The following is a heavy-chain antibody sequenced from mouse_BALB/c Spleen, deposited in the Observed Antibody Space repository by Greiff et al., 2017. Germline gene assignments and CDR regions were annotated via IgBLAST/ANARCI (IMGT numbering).Heavy chain of an antibody. CDR3: AKPLTETHYWYFDV. V-gene: IGHV3-8*02. D-gene: IGHD6-1*01. CDR2: ISYSGST. Sequence: DVQLQESGPSLVTPSQTLSLTCSVTGDSITSCYWNWIRKFPGNKLEYMGYISYSGSTYYNPSLKSRLSITRDTSKNQYYLQLNSVTTEDTATYYCAKPLTETHYWYFDVWGAGTTVTVSS. CDR1: GDSITSCY. J-gene: IGHJ1*01.